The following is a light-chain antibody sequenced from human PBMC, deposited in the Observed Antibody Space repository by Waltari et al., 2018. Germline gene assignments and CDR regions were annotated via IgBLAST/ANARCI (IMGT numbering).Light chain of an antibody. CDR2: DNN. Sequence: QSVLTQPPPVSASPGATVTISCSGNSSTLGRTYVSWYQRVPGPAPKLPIYDNNKRPSGIPDRFSGSTSGTSATLGITGLQTGNEADYYCGTWDRTLTASQVIFGGGTRVTVL. CDR3: GTWDRTLTASQVI. V-gene: IGLV1-51*01. CDR1: SSTLGRTY. J-gene: IGLJ2*01.